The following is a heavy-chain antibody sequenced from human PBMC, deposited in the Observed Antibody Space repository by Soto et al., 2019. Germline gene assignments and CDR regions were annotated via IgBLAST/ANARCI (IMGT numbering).Heavy chain of an antibody. CDR3: ARGEPPVGKDLKSYYGSGSSWFDP. J-gene: IGHJ5*02. D-gene: IGHD3-10*01. Sequence: SETLSLTCAVYGGSFSGYYWSWIRQPPGKGLEWIGEINHSGSTNYNPSLKSRVTISVDTSKNQFSLKLSSVTAADTAVNYCARGEPPVGKDLKSYYGSGSSWFDPWGQGTLVTVSS. V-gene: IGHV4-34*01. CDR2: INHSGST. CDR1: GGSFSGYY.